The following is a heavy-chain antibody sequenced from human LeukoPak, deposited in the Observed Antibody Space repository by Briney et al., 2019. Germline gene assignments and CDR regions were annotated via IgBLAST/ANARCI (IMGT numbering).Heavy chain of an antibody. D-gene: IGHD6-13*01. Sequence: GGSLRLSCTASGFTFSNYWMHWVRQAPGKGLVWVSRINSDGSSTSYADSVKGRFTISRDNAKNTLYLQMNSLRAEDTAVYYCARDLSYSSSWYGTDYFDYWGQGTLVTVSS. CDR3: ARDLSYSSSWYGTDYFDY. CDR2: INSDGSST. J-gene: IGHJ4*02. V-gene: IGHV3-74*01. CDR1: GFTFSNYW.